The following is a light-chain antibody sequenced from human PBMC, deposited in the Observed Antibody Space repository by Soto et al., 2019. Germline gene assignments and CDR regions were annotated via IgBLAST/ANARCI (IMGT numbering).Light chain of an antibody. CDR3: CSYVGARNYV. CDR2: EGN. V-gene: IGLV2-23*01. CDR1: SSDVGNFGP. Sequence: QSVLTQPRSVSGSPGQSVTISCAGTSSDVGNFGPVSWYQQHPGQVPKLIIYEGNRRPSGVSSRFSGSKSGNTASLTISGLQAEDEADYYCCSYVGARNYVFGTGTNVTVL. J-gene: IGLJ1*01.